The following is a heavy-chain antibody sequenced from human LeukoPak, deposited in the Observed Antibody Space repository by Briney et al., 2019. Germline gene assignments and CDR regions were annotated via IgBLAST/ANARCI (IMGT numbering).Heavy chain of an antibody. J-gene: IGHJ5*02. CDR3: VLEVLSSGWVS. CDR2: INPNSGGT. D-gene: IGHD6-19*01. CDR1: GYIFTGYY. Sequence: ASVKVSCKASGYIFTGYYMHWVRQAPGQGLEWMGRINPNSGGTNYVQKFQGRVTMTRDTSISTAYMELSRLRSDDTAVYYCVLEVLSSGWVSWGQGTLVTVSS. V-gene: IGHV1-2*06.